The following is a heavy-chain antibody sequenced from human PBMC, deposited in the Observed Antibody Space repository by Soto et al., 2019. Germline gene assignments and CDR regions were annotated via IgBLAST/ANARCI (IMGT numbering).Heavy chain of an antibody. V-gene: IGHV3-33*01. CDR2: IWYDGSNK. J-gene: IGHJ6*02. CDR1: GFTFSSYG. D-gene: IGHD6-19*01. CDR3: ARDSGSSGWYTYYYYGMDV. Sequence: GGSLRLSCAASGFTFSSYGMHWVRQAPGKGLEWVAVIWYDGSNKYYADSVKGRFTISRANSKNTLYLQMNSLRAEDTAVYYCARDSGSSGWYTYYYYGMDVWGQGTTVTVSS.